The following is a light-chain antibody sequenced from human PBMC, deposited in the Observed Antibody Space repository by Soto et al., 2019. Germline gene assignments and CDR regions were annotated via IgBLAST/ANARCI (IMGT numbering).Light chain of an antibody. CDR3: QQYNNWPYT. CDR2: GAS. CDR1: QSVNSN. Sequence: EIVMTQSPATLSVSPGERAALSCRASQSVNSNFAWYQQKPGQAPRLLIYGASTRATDIPARFSGSGSGTEFTLTISSLQSEDFAVYYWQQYNNWPYTFGQGTKLEIK. J-gene: IGKJ2*01. V-gene: IGKV3-15*01.